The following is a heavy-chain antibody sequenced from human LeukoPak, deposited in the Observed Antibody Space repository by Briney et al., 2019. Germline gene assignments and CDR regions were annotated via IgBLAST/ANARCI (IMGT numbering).Heavy chain of an antibody. V-gene: IGHV3-23*01. D-gene: IGHD3-10*01. CDR2: ISSSGGST. CDR1: GFTFSSYG. Sequence: PGGSLRLSCAASGFTFSSYGMSWVRQAPGKGLEWVSTISSSGGSTYYADSVKGRFTISRDNSKNTLYLQMNSLRAEDTAVYYCAKDGVLLWFGEFEYYFDYWGQGTLVTVSS. CDR3: AKDGVLLWFGEFEYYFDY. J-gene: IGHJ4*02.